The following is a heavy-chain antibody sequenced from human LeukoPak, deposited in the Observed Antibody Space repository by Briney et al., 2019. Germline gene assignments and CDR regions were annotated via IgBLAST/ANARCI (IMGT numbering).Heavy chain of an antibody. J-gene: IGHJ4*02. CDR2: LSFDGAHK. V-gene: IGHV3-30*04. D-gene: IGHD3-16*01. CDR3: VRARAGGLDY. CDR1: GFTFRHYA. Sequence: NPERSLRLSCAASGFTFRHYAVHWVRQAPGRGLEWVAVLSFDGAHKYYAESVKGRFTISKDNTNNTLFLQMDSLRLEDTALYYCVRARAGGLDYWGQGTLVTVSS.